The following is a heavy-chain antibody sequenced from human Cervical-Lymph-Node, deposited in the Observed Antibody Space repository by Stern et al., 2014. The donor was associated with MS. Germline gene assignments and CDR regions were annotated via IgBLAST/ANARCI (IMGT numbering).Heavy chain of an antibody. CDR3: AHRPEGSCDEGVCRTYWYIDL. J-gene: IGHJ2*01. D-gene: IGHD2-15*01. CDR2: LSWGDRK. CDR1: GFSLSTCGVG. V-gene: IGHV2-5*02. Sequence: QVPLGESGPTLVKPTQTLRLTCTFSGFSLSTCGVGVGWDRQPQGQALEGVALLSWGDRKPYSPSLKSWLHVTKETSENQVVLTMANMDPVDKATYYCAHRPEGSCDEGVCRTYWYIDLWGHGIFVTVSS.